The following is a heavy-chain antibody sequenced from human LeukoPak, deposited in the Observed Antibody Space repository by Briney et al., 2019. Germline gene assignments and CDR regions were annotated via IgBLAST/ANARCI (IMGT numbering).Heavy chain of an antibody. CDR1: GFTFSSYW. D-gene: IGHD3/OR15-3a*01. J-gene: IGHJ4*02. CDR3: AKDSGTGWNY. Sequence: GGSLRLSCAASGFTFSSYWMTWVRQAPGKGLEWVASIKQDGSDKYYVDSVKGRFIISRDNAKNSVYLQMNSLRVEDTAVFYCAKDSGTGWNYWGQGTLVTVSS. CDR2: IKQDGSDK. V-gene: IGHV3-7*01.